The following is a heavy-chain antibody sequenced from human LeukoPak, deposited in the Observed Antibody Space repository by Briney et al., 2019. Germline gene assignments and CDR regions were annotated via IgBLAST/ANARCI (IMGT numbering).Heavy chain of an antibody. J-gene: IGHJ4*02. CDR1: GYTFTSYG. Sequence: VASVKVSCKASGYTFTSYGISWVRQAPGQGLEWMGWISAYNGNTNYAQKLQGRVTMTTDTSTSTAYMELRSLRSDDTAVYYCARGDDYGDYGYYFDHWGQGTLVTVSS. D-gene: IGHD4-17*01. V-gene: IGHV1-18*01. CDR3: ARGDDYGDYGYYFDH. CDR2: ISAYNGNT.